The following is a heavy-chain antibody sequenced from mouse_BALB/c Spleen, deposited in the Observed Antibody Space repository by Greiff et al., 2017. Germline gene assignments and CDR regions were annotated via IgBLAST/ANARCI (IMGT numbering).Heavy chain of an antibody. V-gene: IGHV2-2*02. CDR3: ARRGYAMDY. CDR2: IWSGGST. CDR1: GFSLTSYG. Sequence: VKVVESGPGLVQPSQSLSITCTVSGFSLTSYGVHWVRQSPGKGLEWLGVIWSGGSTDYNAAFISRLSISKDNSKSQVFFKMNSLQANDTAIYYCARRGYAMDYWGQGTSVTVSS. J-gene: IGHJ4*01.